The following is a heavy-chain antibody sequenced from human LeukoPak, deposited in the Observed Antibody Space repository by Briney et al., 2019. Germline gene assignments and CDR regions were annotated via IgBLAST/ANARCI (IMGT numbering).Heavy chain of an antibody. J-gene: IGHJ5*02. D-gene: IGHD1-26*01. CDR2: INPNSGGT. Sequence: GASVKVSCKASGYTFTSYGISWVRQAPGQGLEWMGWINPNSGGTNYAQKFQGRVTMTRDTSISTAYMELSRLRSDDTAVYYCARPGSSNSRDWFDPWGQGTLVTVSS. V-gene: IGHV1-2*02. CDR3: ARPGSSNSRDWFDP. CDR1: GYTFTSYG.